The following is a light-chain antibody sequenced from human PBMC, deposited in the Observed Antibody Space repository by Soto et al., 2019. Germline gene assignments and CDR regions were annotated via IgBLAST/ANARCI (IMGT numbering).Light chain of an antibody. CDR2: KAS. Sequence: DIQMTQSPFTLSASVGDRVTITCRASQTISSWLAWYQHKPGKAPKVLINKASVLESGVPSRFSGSGSGTEFTLTISSLQPDDFATYYCQQYNPYYPWTFGQGTKVVIK. CDR3: QQYNPYYPWT. V-gene: IGKV1-5*03. CDR1: QTISSW. J-gene: IGKJ1*01.